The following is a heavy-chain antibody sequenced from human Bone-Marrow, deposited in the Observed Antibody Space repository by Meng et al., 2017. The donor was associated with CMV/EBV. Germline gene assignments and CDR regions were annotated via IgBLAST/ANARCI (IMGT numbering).Heavy chain of an antibody. J-gene: IGHJ3*02. CDR1: GFTFSSYG. V-gene: IGHV3-30*19. D-gene: IGHD2-2*01. Sequence: GESLKISCAASGFTFSSYGMHWVRQAPGKGLEWVAVISYDGSNKYYADSVKGRFTISRDNSKNTLYLQMNSLRAEDTAVYYCARVDCSSTSCSDDAFDIWGQGTMVTVSS. CDR2: ISYDGSNK. CDR3: ARVDCSSTSCSDDAFDI.